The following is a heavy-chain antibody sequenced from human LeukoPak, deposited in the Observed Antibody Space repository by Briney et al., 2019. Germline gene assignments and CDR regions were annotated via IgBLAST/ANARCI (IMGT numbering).Heavy chain of an antibody. D-gene: IGHD3-22*01. J-gene: IGHJ4*02. V-gene: IGHV3-23*01. Sequence: PGGSLRLSCTSSGFILSSFAMSWVRQAPGKGLEWVSSISSPGGNTYYADSVKGRFTISRDNAKNSLYLQMNSLRAEDTAVYYCARVGITMIVVTDWGQGTLVTVSS. CDR2: ISSPGGNT. CDR1: GFILSSFA. CDR3: ARVGITMIVVTD.